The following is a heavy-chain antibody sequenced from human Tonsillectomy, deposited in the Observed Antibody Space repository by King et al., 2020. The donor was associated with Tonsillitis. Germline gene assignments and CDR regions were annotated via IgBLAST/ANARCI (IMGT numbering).Heavy chain of an antibody. D-gene: IGHD5-12*01. CDR2: ISGSGEVT. CDR3: ARRRRSRGYSGYGVDY. V-gene: IGHV3-23*04. J-gene: IGHJ4*02. Sequence: VQLVESGGNLVQPGGSLRLSCAASGFPFSTYAMTWVRQAPGKGLEWVSAISGSGEVTFYADSVKVRFTISRDNSKNTLYLQMNSLRAEDTALYYCARRRRSRGYSGYGVDYWGQGTLVTV. CDR1: GFPFSTYA.